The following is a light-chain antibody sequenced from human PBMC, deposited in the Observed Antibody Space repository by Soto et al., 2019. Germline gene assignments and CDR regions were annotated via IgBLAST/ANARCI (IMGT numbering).Light chain of an antibody. CDR1: QSVSSY. CDR2: DAS. V-gene: IGKV3-11*01. J-gene: IGKJ4*01. Sequence: EIVLTQSPATLSLSPGERATLSCRASQSVSSYLAWYQHKPGQAPRLLIYDASNRATGIPARFRGSGSGTDFTITISSLEPEDFPVYYCQQRRNWPLTFGGGNTVETK. CDR3: QQRRNWPLT.